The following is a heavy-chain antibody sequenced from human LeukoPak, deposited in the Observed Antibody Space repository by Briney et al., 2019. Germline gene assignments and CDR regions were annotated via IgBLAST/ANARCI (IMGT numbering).Heavy chain of an antibody. D-gene: IGHD1-26*01. J-gene: IGHJ4*02. CDR2: IYSGGTT. CDR1: GFSVSSNY. CDR3: ARQVGATTLFEH. V-gene: IGHV3-53*01. Sequence: GGSLRLSCAASGFSVSSNYVSWVRQAPGKGLEWVSAIYSGGTTYYAHSVKGRFTISRDNSKNTLYLQMNSLRVEDTAVYYCARQVGATTLFEHWGQGTLVTVSS.